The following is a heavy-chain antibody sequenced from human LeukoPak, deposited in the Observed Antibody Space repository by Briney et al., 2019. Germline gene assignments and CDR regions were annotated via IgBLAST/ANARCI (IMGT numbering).Heavy chain of an antibody. Sequence: GGSLRLSCAASGFTFSGSAMHWVRQASGKGLEWVGRIRSKANSYATAYAASVKGRFTISRDDSKNTAYLQMNSLKTKDTAVYYCTRPPLYDSSGYYYVDGWFDPWGQGTLVTVSS. CDR1: GFTFSGSA. CDR3: TRPPLYDSSGYYYVDGWFDP. V-gene: IGHV3-73*01. J-gene: IGHJ5*02. CDR2: IRSKANSYAT. D-gene: IGHD3-22*01.